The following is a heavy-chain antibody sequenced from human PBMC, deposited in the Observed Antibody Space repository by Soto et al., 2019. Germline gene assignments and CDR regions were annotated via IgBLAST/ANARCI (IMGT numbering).Heavy chain of an antibody. D-gene: IGHD1-26*01. Sequence: QVRLHESGPGLVKPSETLSLTCTVSKGSISTYYWSWIRQSPGQGLEWIGCIFYSGNTNYNPSLKSRVTMSVDTSKNQVSLTLTSVTAADTAVYFCARGWGFCDQYYYFDYWGQGTLVTVSS. J-gene: IGHJ4*02. CDR1: KGSISTYY. V-gene: IGHV4-59*01. CDR3: ARGWGFCDQYYYFDY. CDR2: IFYSGNT.